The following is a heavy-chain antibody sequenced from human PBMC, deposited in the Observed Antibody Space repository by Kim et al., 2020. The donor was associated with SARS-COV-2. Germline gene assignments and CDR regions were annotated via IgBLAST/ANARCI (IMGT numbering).Heavy chain of an antibody. V-gene: IGHV3-74*01. Sequence: GGSLRLSCEASGFIFSSYWMNWVRQAPGKGLEWVSGIRSDGSYTGYAESVKGRFAISRDNAKNTLYLNMNSLRAEETAVYYCANFCFYCRLSLWGPGTLVTVSS. J-gene: IGHJ1*01. CDR3: ANFCFYCRLSL. D-gene: IGHD3-22*01. CDR1: GFIFSSYW. CDR2: IRSDGSYT.